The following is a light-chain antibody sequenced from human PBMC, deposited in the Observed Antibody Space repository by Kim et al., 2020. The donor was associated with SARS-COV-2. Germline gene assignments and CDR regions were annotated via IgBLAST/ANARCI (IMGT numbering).Light chain of an antibody. V-gene: IGKV3-15*01. CDR1: QIGSDH. J-gene: IGKJ1*01. CDR2: GAS. CDR3: QQYDDCPSWT. Sequence: SLGESTTPCCRARQIGSDHSACYQQTPGQAPRLLIDGASSRASGIPGRCSGSWSGKEFTLTISSLPSEDSTVYYCQQYDDCPSWTFGQGTQLDIK.